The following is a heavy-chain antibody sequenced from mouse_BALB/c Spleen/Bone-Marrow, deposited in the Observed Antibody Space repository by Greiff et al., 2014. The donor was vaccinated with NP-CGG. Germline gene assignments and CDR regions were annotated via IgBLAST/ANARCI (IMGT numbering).Heavy chain of an antibody. CDR2: ISYSGSS. CDR1: GYSITSDYA. D-gene: IGHD2-4*01. J-gene: IGHJ2*01. V-gene: IGHV3-2*02. Sequence: EVQLVESGPGLVKPSQSLSLTCTVTGYSITSDYAWNWIRQFPGNKLEWMGYISYSGSSSYNPSLESRISITRDTSKTQFFLQLHSVTTEDTATYYCARYDYDVGCFDYWGQGTTLTVSS. CDR3: ARYDYDVGCFDY.